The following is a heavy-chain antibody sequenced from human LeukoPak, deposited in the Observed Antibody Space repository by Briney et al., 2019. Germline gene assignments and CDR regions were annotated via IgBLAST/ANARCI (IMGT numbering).Heavy chain of an antibody. J-gene: IGHJ4*02. D-gene: IGHD2-2*01. CDR2: IYPGDSDT. CDR1: GYSFTSYW. Sequence: GASLKISCKGSGYSFTSYWIGWVRQMPGKGLEWMGIIYPGDSDTRYSPSFQGQVTISADKSITTAYLQWSSLKASDTAMYYCARRVAGYCSSTSCPAHNFDYWGQGTLVTVSS. CDR3: ARRVAGYCSSTSCPAHNFDY. V-gene: IGHV5-51*01.